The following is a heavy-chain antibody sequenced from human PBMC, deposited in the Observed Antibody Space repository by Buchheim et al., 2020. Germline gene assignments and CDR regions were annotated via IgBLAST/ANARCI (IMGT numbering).Heavy chain of an antibody. CDR2: IHHSGTT. J-gene: IGHJ4*02. CDR1: GGSISGNDW. D-gene: IGHD2-2*01. CDR3: ARTFCSSSCFYSDF. V-gene: IGHV4-4*02. Sequence: QVQLQESGPGLVKPSGTLSLTCAVSGGSISGNDWWNWVRQPPGKGLEWIGEIHHSGTTNYNPSLKSRVNITVDKSRNQCSLQLNSVAAADTAVYYCARTFCSSSCFYSDFWGQGTL.